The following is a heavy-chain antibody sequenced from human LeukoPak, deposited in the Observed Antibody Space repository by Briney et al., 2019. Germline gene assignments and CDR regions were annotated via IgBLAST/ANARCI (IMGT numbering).Heavy chain of an antibody. V-gene: IGHV4-59*01. CDR1: GGSINNYY. Sequence: SETLSLTCTVSGGSINNYYWNWIRQPPGKGLEWIGYIYYSGSTNYNPSLKSRVTISVDTSKNQFSLKLSSVTAADTAVYYCARVGWSFGYTSWYFDRWGRGTLVTVSS. J-gene: IGHJ2*01. CDR2: IYYSGST. D-gene: IGHD5-24*01. CDR3: ARVGWSFGYTSWYFDR.